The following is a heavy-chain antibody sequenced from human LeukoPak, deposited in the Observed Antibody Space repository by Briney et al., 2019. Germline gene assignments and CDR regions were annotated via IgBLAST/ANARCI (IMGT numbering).Heavy chain of an antibody. D-gene: IGHD6-13*01. CDR3: AREVVSRISSRYYFDY. J-gene: IGHJ4*02. CDR2: TYYRSKWYN. V-gene: IGHV6-1*01. Sequence: SQTLSLTCAISGDSVSSNSAAWNWIRQSPSRGLQWLGRTYYRSKWYNDYTVSVKSRITINPDTSKNQFSLQLNSVTPEDTAVYYCAREVVSRISSRYYFDYWGQGTLVTVSS. CDR1: GDSVSSNSAA.